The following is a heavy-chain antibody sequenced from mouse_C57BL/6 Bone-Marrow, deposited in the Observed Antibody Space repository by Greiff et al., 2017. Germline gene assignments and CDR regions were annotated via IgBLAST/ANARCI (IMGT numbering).Heavy chain of an antibody. CDR2: IYPRSGNT. CDR1: GYTFTSYG. Sequence: VMLVESGAELARPGASVKLSCKASGYTFTSYGISWVKQRTGQGLEWIGEIYPRSGNTYYNEKFKGKATLTADKSSSTAYMELRSLTSEDSAVYFCARVGGLLSTVVDYFDYWGQGTTLTVSS. V-gene: IGHV1-81*01. D-gene: IGHD1-1*01. CDR3: ARVGGLLSTVVDYFDY. J-gene: IGHJ2*01.